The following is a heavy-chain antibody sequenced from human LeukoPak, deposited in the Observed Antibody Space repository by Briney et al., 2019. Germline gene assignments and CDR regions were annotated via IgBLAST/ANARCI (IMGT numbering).Heavy chain of an antibody. CDR2: IYTSGTT. CDR3: ARSYYDFLTGYYLDY. V-gene: IGHV4-4*09. J-gene: IGHJ4*02. CDR1: GDSISSYY. Sequence: PSETLSLTCNVSGDSISSYYWSWIRQPPGEGLEWIGYIYTSGTTSYNPSLKGRVTISVDTSKNQFSLRLSSVTAADTAVYYCARSYYDFLTGYYLDYWGQGTLVTVSS. D-gene: IGHD3-9*01.